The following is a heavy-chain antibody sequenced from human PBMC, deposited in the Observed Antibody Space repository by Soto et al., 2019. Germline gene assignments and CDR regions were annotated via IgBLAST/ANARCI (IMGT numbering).Heavy chain of an antibody. CDR2: LYGGGRGI. J-gene: IGHJ4*02. D-gene: IGHD4-17*01. CDR3: AKDAVSGDGVWRVDH. CDR1: GFTFSSYA. Sequence: GSLRLSCAASGFTFSSYAMIWARQAPGRGLEWVSGLYGGGRGIFYADSVKGGFPISRENSDNSVHLQMNSLRVEDRAVYYCAKDAVSGDGVWRVDHWGQGTVVTVSS. V-gene: IGHV3-23*01.